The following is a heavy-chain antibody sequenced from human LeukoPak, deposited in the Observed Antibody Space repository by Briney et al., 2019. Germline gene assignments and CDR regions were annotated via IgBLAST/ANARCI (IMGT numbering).Heavy chain of an antibody. Sequence: QTGGSLRLSCAASGFTFSSYSMNWVRQAPGKGLEWVSVISASGTTTYYADSVKGRFTVSRDNSKNTLYLQMNSLRAEDTAVYYCAKDILLSRVAVAGMFDYWGQGTLVTVSS. D-gene: IGHD6-19*01. V-gene: IGHV3-23*01. J-gene: IGHJ4*02. CDR1: GFTFSSYS. CDR2: ISASGTTT. CDR3: AKDILLSRVAVAGMFDY.